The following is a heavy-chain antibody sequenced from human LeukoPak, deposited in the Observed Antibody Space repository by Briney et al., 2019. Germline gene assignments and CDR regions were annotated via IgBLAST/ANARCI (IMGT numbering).Heavy chain of an antibody. CDR3: ARDRSDSTTRFFDY. D-gene: IGHD3-10*01. Sequence: PSETRSLTCTVSGDSINNHYWTWIRQPPGKGLEWIGYIYYSGDTNYSPSLTSRVTISLDTSKNQFSLKLSSVTAADTAVYYCARDRSDSTTRFFDYWGQGTLVTVSS. V-gene: IGHV4-4*08. CDR2: IYYSGDT. J-gene: IGHJ4*02. CDR1: GDSINNHY.